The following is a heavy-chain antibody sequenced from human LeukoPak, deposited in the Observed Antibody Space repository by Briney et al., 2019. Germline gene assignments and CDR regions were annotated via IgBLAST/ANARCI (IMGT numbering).Heavy chain of an antibody. CDR3: ARGGYYYDSSGYYSFDY. Sequence: PSETLSLTCTVSGGSISSYYWSWIRQPPGKGLEWIGYIYYSGSTNYNPSLKSRVTISVDTSKNQFSLELSSVTAADTAVYYCARGGYYYDSSGYYSFDYWGQGTLVTVSS. CDR2: IYYSGST. V-gene: IGHV4-59*01. CDR1: GGSISSYY. D-gene: IGHD3-22*01. J-gene: IGHJ4*02.